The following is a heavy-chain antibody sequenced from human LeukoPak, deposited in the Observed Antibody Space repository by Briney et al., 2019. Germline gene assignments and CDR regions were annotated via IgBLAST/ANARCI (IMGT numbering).Heavy chain of an antibody. Sequence: ASVKVSYKASGYTFTTHGIAWVRQAPGQGLEWVGWISAHNGNTNYAQSLQGRVTMTTDTSTNTAYMELRSLRSDDTAVYYCARDGYFDLWGRGTLVTVSS. CDR1: GYTFTTHG. CDR2: ISAHNGNT. V-gene: IGHV1-18*01. J-gene: IGHJ2*01. CDR3: ARDGYFDL.